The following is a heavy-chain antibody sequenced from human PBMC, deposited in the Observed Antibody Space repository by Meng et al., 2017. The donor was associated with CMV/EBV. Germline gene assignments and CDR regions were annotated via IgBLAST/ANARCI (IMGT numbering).Heavy chain of an antibody. CDR1: GGSISSSSYY. CDR3: ARDGPVMDYDSSGVNWFDP. D-gene: IGHD3-22*01. CDR2: IYYSGST. Sequence: ESLKISCTVSGGSISSSSYYWGWTRQPPGKGLEWIGSIYYSGSTYYNPSLKSRVTISVDTSKNQFSLKLGSVTAAGTAVYYCARDGPVMDYDSSGVNWFDPWGQGTLVTVSS. V-gene: IGHV4-39*07. J-gene: IGHJ5*02.